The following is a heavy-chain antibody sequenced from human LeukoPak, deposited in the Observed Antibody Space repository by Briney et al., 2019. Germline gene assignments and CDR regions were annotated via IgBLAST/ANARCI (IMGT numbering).Heavy chain of an antibody. D-gene: IGHD3-3*01. Sequence: SETLSLTCTVSGGSISSHYWSWLRQPPGKGLEWIGYIYYSGSTNYNPSLKSRVTISVDTSKNQFSLMLSSMTAADTAVYYCARGGYYDFWSGYFAPPYYYYYYMDVWGKGTTVTVSS. CDR3: ARGGYYDFWSGYFAPPYYYYYYMDV. CDR1: GGSISSHY. V-gene: IGHV4-59*11. J-gene: IGHJ6*03. CDR2: IYYSGST.